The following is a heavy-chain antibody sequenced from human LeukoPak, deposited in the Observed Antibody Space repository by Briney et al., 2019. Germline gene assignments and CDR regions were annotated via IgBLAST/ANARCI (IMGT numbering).Heavy chain of an antibody. CDR3: ARDLYDFWSGYSSNYFDY. CDR2: ISSSGSTI. J-gene: IGHJ4*02. Sequence: GGSLRLSCAASGFTFSSYSMNWVRQAPGKGLEWVSYISSSGSTIYYADSVKGRFTISRDNAKNSLYLQMNSLRAEDTAVYYCARDLYDFWSGYSSNYFDYWGQGTLVTVSS. D-gene: IGHD3-3*01. V-gene: IGHV3-48*04. CDR1: GFTFSSYS.